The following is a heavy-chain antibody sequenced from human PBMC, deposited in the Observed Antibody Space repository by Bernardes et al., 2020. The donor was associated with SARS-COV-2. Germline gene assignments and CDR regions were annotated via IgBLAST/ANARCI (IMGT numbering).Heavy chain of an antibody. Sequence: SETLSLTCTVSGTSISSRDYYWSWIRQPPGKDLEWLAYIYYNGRTKYTPSLKSRLGISLDTSKSQFSLTLTSVTAADTAVYYCARLTPVGGFLFDYWGQGALVTVSS. CDR2: IYYNGRT. CDR3: ARLTPVGGFLFDY. D-gene: IGHD6-19*01. CDR1: GTSISSRDYY. V-gene: IGHV4-30-4*01. J-gene: IGHJ4*02.